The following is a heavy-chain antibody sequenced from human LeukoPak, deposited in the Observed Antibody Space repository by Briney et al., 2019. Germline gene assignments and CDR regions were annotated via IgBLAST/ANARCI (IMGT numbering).Heavy chain of an antibody. CDR1: GGSISSGGYY. CDR2: IYYSGST. D-gene: IGHD3-9*01. Sequence: SETLSLTCTVSGGSISSGGYYWRWIRQHPGKGLEWIGYIYYSGSTYYNPSLKSRVTISVDTSKNQFSLKLSSVTAADTAVYYCARAYHYDILTGYNWFDPWGQGTLVTVSS. CDR3: ARAYHYDILTGYNWFDP. J-gene: IGHJ5*02. V-gene: IGHV4-31*03.